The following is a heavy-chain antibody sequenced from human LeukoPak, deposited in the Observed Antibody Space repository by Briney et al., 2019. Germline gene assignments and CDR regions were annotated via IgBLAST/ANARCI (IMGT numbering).Heavy chain of an antibody. D-gene: IGHD3-16*01. V-gene: IGHV3-23*01. J-gene: IGHJ4*02. CDR3: TKDGGTSRYFDH. CDR2: ISGSGSSI. CDR1: GFGFSGYA. Sequence: PGGSLRLSCAASGFGFSGYAMSWVRQAPGKGLEWVSAISGSGSSIFYADSVKGRFTISRDNSKNTLYVQMNSVRAEDTAVYYCTKDGGTSRYFDHWGQGVLVTVSS.